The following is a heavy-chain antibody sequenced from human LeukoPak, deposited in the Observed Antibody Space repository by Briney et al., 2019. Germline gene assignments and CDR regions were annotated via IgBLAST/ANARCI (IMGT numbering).Heavy chain of an antibody. CDR1: GGSFSGYY. Sequence: SETLSLTCAVYGGSFSGYYWSWIRQPPGKGLEWIGEINHSGSTNYNPSLKSRVTISVDTSKNQFSLKLSSVTAADTAVYYCASLTIAVAGQSSDYWGQGTLVTVSS. CDR2: INHSGST. J-gene: IGHJ4*02. CDR3: ASLTIAVAGQSSDY. V-gene: IGHV4-34*01. D-gene: IGHD6-19*01.